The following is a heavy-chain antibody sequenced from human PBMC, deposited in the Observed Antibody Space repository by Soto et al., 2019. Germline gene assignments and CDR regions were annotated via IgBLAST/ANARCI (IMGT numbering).Heavy chain of an antibody. Sequence: QVQLVESGGGVVQPGRPLRLSCAASGFTFSSYGMHWVRQAPGKGLEWVAVIWYDGSNKYYADSVKGRFTISRDNSKNTLYLQMNSLRAEDTAVYYCARDHYYVWGSYRYAYYYYGMDVWGQGTTVTVSS. D-gene: IGHD3-16*02. J-gene: IGHJ6*02. CDR2: IWYDGSNK. CDR3: ARDHYYVWGSYRYAYYYYGMDV. V-gene: IGHV3-33*01. CDR1: GFTFSSYG.